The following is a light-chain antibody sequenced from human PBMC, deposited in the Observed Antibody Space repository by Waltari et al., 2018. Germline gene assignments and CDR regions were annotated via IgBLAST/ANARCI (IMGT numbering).Light chain of an antibody. J-gene: IGLJ3*02. Sequence: QTVVTQELSLSVSPGGTDTLPCALSASPLSTTSSPTWYQQTPGQAPRTLVYKANARSSGVPDRFSGSILGNTAALTITGAQADDESDYYCALYMGSGIWVFGGGTRLTVL. CDR3: ALYMGSGIWV. V-gene: IGLV8-61*01. CDR1: ASPLSTTSS. CDR2: KAN.